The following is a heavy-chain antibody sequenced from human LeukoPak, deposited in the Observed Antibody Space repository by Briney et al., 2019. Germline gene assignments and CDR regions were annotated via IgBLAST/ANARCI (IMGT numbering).Heavy chain of an antibody. Sequence: SESLSLTCTVSGGSISSYYWSWIRQPAGKGLEWIGRIYTSGSTNYNPSLKSRVTMSVDTSKNQFSLKLSSVTAADTAVYYCARDYDFWSGYYYYYYMDVWGKGTTVTVSS. CDR2: IYTSGST. CDR1: GGSISSYY. D-gene: IGHD3-3*01. V-gene: IGHV4-4*07. CDR3: ARDYDFWSGYYYYYYMDV. J-gene: IGHJ6*03.